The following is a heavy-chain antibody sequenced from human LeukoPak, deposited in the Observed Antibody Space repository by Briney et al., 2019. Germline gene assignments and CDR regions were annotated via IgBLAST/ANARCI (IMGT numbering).Heavy chain of an antibody. CDR1: GFTVSSNC. D-gene: IGHD3-22*01. Sequence: GGSLRLSCAASGFTVSSNCMSWVRQAPGKGLEWVSVIYSGGSTYYADSVKGRFTIPRDNSKNTLYLQMNSLRAEDTAVYYCASRTYYYDSSGYFNDYWGQGTLVTVSS. CDR3: ASRTYYYDSSGYFNDY. CDR2: IYSGGST. V-gene: IGHV3-53*01. J-gene: IGHJ4*02.